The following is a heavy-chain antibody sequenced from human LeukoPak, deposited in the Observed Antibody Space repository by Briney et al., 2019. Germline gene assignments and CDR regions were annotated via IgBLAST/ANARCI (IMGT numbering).Heavy chain of an antibody. Sequence: ASVKVSCKASGYTFTNYDINWVRRATGQRLEWMGWMNPSSGNTGYAQKFQGRVIMTWSTSISTAYMELSSLRSEETAMYYCTRAWSGGSDAFDIWGQGTMVTVSS. J-gene: IGHJ3*02. D-gene: IGHD3-3*01. V-gene: IGHV1-8*01. CDR1: GYTFTNYD. CDR3: TRAWSGGSDAFDI. CDR2: MNPSSGNT.